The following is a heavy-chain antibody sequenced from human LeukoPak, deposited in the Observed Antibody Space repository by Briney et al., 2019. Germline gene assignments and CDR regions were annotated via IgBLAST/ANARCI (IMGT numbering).Heavy chain of an antibody. CDR3: ARVAAVAGHNDY. CDR1: GFTFSSYA. CDR2: ISSSSSYI. V-gene: IGHV3-21*01. Sequence: TGGSLRLSCAASGFTFSSYAMSWVRQAPGKGLEWVSSISSSSSYIYYADSVKGRFTISRDNAKNSLYLQMNSLRAEDTAVCYCARVAAVAGHNDYWGQGTLVTVSS. D-gene: IGHD6-19*01. J-gene: IGHJ4*02.